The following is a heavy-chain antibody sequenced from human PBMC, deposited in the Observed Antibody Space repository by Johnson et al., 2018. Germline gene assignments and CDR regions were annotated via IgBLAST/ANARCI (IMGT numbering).Heavy chain of an antibody. Sequence: VQLQESGGGLVQPGGSLRLSCVVSGFNFSSFWMHWVRQVPGQGLVWVSRVKIDGSIPTYADSGKGLFTISRDNAQNTLFLQMNSLIAEDTAMYYCAREFTGLDIWGQGTMVTVSS. J-gene: IGHJ3*02. CDR2: VKIDGSIP. D-gene: IGHD2-8*02. CDR1: GFNFSSFW. CDR3: AREFTGLDI. V-gene: IGHV3-74*01.